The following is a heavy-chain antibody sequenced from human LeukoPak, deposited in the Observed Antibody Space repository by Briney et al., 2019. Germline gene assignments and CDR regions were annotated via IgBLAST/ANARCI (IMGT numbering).Heavy chain of an antibody. CDR3: TRSPITIFGDYYYGMDV. J-gene: IGHJ6*02. D-gene: IGHD3-3*01. V-gene: IGHV3-49*04. Sequence: PGGSLRLSCTASGFTFGDYAMSWVRQAPGKGLEWVGFIRSKAYGGTTEYAASVKGRFTIPRDDSKSIAYLQMNSLKTEDTAVYYCTRSPITIFGDYYYGMDVWGQGTTVTVSS. CDR2: IRSKAYGGTT. CDR1: GFTFGDYA.